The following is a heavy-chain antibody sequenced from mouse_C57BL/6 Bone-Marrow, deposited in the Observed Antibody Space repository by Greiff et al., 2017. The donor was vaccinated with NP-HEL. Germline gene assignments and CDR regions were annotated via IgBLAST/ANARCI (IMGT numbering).Heavy chain of an antibody. Sequence: QVQLQQPGAELVRPGTSVKLSCKASGYTFTSYWMHWVKQRPGQGLEWIGVIDPSDSYTNYNQKFKGKATLTVDTSSSTAYMQLSSLTSEDSAVYYCARGPWLLPFAYWGQGTLVTVSA. CDR1: GYTFTSYW. CDR2: IDPSDSYT. J-gene: IGHJ3*01. D-gene: IGHD2-3*01. CDR3: ARGPWLLPFAY. V-gene: IGHV1-59*01.